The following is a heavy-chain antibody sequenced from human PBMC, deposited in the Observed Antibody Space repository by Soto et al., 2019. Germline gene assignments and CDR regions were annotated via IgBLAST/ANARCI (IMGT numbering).Heavy chain of an antibody. CDR1: GFTFSSYA. D-gene: IGHD6-19*01. CDR3: AKSIRDSSGWYEGGYFDY. V-gene: IGHV3-23*01. Sequence: GGSLRLSCAASGFTFSSYAMSWVRQAPGKGLEWVSAISGSGGSTYYADSVKGRFTISRDNSKNTLYLQMNSLRAEDTAVYYCAKSIRDSSGWYEGGYFDYWGQGTLVTVSS. J-gene: IGHJ4*02. CDR2: ISGSGGST.